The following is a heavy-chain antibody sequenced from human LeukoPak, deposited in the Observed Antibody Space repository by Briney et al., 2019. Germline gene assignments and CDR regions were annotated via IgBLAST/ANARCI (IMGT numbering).Heavy chain of an antibody. CDR2: ISGSGGST. V-gene: IGHV3-23*01. J-gene: IGHJ4*02. Sequence: GGSLRLSCAASGFTFSSTSMSWVRQAPGKGLEWVSAISGSGGSTYYADSVKGRFTISRDNSKNTLYLQMNSLRDEDTAVYYCARWDVETDYWGQGTLVTVSS. CDR3: ARWDVETDY. CDR1: GFTFSSTS. D-gene: IGHD1-1*01.